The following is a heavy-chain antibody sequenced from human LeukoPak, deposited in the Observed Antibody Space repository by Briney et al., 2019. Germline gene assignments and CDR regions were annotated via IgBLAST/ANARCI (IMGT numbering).Heavy chain of an antibody. V-gene: IGHV4-39*01. D-gene: IGHD6-6*01. Sequence: PSETLSPTCTVSGVSISSSNSYWGWIRQPPGKGLEWIGSIYYSGNTYYNASLKSQVSISIDTSKNQFSLRLTSVTAADTAVYYCARRVGSSDCFDYWGQGTLVTVSS. CDR2: IYYSGNT. CDR3: ARRVGSSDCFDY. J-gene: IGHJ4*02. CDR1: GVSISSSNSY.